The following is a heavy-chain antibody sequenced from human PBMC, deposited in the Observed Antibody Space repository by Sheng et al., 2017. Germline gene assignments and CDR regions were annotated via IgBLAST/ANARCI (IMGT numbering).Heavy chain of an antibody. J-gene: IGHJ4*02. Sequence: QVQLQESGPGLLKPSETLSLTCTVSAYSISSGYYWGWIRQPPGKGLEWIGSIYHSGVAYYNPSLMSRVTISVDTSNNHFSLKLSSLTAADTALYYCVRSVVGATSFDYWGQGTLVTVSS. CDR1: AYSISSGYY. CDR2: IYHSGVA. D-gene: IGHD1-26*01. CDR3: VRSVVGATSFDY. V-gene: IGHV4-38-2*02.